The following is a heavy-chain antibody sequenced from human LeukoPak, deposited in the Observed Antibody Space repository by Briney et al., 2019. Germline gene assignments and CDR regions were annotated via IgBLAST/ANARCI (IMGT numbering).Heavy chain of an antibody. CDR3: AREPQDYDFWSGYYNGLYYYYYMDV. D-gene: IGHD3-3*01. J-gene: IGHJ6*03. V-gene: IGHV4-4*07. CDR1: GGSISSYY. Sequence: SETLPLTCTVSGGSISSYYWSWIRQPAGKGLEWIGRIYTSGSTNYNPSLKSRVTMSVDTSKNQFSLKLSSVTAADTAVYYCAREPQDYDFWSGYYNGLYYYYYMDVWGKGTTVTVSS. CDR2: IYTSGST.